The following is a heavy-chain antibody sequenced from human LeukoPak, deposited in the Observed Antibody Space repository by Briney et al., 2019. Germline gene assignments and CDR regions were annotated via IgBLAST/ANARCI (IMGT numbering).Heavy chain of an antibody. CDR2: INHSGST. J-gene: IGHJ6*03. CDR3: ARRRNSSGRKYYYMDV. D-gene: IGHD6-19*01. Sequence: PSETLSLTCAVYGGSFSGYYWSWIRQPPGKGLEWIGEINHSGSTNYNPSLKSRVTISVDTSKNQFSLKLSSVTVADTAVYYCARRRNSSGRKYYYMDVWGKGTTVTISS. V-gene: IGHV4-34*01. CDR1: GGSFSGYY.